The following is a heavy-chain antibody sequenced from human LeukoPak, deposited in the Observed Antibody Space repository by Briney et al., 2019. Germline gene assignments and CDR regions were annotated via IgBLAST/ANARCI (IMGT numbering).Heavy chain of an antibody. D-gene: IGHD6-13*01. Sequence: PGGSLRLSCAASGFTFSSSAMHWVRQAPGKGLESVSTISSNGGSTYYANSVKGRFTISRDNSKNTLYLQMGSLRAEGTAVYYCARRFLFGGIEGMDVWGQGTTVTVSS. CDR2: ISSNGGST. V-gene: IGHV3-64*01. CDR3: ARRFLFGGIEGMDV. CDR1: GFTFSSSA. J-gene: IGHJ6*02.